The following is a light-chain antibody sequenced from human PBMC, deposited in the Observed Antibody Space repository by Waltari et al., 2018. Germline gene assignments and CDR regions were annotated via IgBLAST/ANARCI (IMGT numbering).Light chain of an antibody. CDR3: SSYTSSSTWV. CDR2: DVS. CDR1: SSDIGGYNY. Sequence: QSALTQPASVSGSPGQSITISCTGTSSDIGGYNYVSWYQQHPGKAPKLMIYDVSIRPSGVSNLFSGSKSGNTASLTISGLQAEDEADYYCSSYTSSSTWVFGGGAKLTVL. J-gene: IGLJ3*02. V-gene: IGLV2-14*03.